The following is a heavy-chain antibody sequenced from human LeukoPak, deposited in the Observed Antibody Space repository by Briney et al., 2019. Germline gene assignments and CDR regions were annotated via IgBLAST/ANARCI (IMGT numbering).Heavy chain of an antibody. V-gene: IGHV4-59*01. Sequence: SETLSLTCTVSGGSISSYHWSWIRQPPGKGLQWIGFIYSSGSTNYNPSLKSRVTISLDTSKNQFSLRVSSVTSADTAVYYCARGDDYKSTLFDYWGQGTLVTVSS. CDR2: IYSSGST. J-gene: IGHJ4*02. D-gene: IGHD5-12*01. CDR1: GGSISSYH. CDR3: ARGDDYKSTLFDY.